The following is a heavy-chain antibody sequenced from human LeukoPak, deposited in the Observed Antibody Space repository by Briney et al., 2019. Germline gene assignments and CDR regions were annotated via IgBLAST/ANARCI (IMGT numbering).Heavy chain of an antibody. V-gene: IGHV1-8*01. CDR3: ARVSYYYDSSGYRNFDY. CDR2: MNPNSGNT. CDR1: GYTFTSYD. J-gene: IGHJ4*02. Sequence: ASVKVSCKASGYTFTSYDINWVRQATGQGLEWMGWMNPNSGNTGYAQKFQGRVTMTRNTSISTAYMELSSLRSEDTAVYYCARVSYYYDSSGYRNFDYWGQGTLVTVSS. D-gene: IGHD3-22*01.